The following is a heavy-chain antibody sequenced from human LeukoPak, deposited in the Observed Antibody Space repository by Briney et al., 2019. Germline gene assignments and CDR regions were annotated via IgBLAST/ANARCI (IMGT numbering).Heavy chain of an antibody. CDR3: ASDLGTFVVVPAAIDNWFDP. D-gene: IGHD2-2*02. J-gene: IGHJ5*02. CDR2: ISGSGGST. Sequence: GGSLRLSCAAPGFTFSSYAMSWVRQAPGKGLEWVSAISGSGGSTYYADSVKGRLTISRDNSKNTLYLQMNSLRAEDTAVYYCASDLGTFVVVPAAIDNWFDPWGQGTLVTVSS. CDR1: GFTFSSYA. V-gene: IGHV3-23*01.